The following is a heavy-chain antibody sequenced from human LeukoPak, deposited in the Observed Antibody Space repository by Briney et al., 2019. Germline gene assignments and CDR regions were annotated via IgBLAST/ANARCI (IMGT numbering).Heavy chain of an antibody. Sequence: PSETLSLTCSVSGSSISRHYWSWIRQPPGKRPESIGYISYSGSTKYNPSFQSRVTISLDTSKTHFSLKLTSVTAADTAVYYCARLLNNDNSGDPDTFDMWGPGTMVTVSS. CDR3: ARLLNNDNSGDPDTFDM. V-gene: IGHV4-59*08. D-gene: IGHD3-22*01. J-gene: IGHJ3*02. CDR1: GSSISRHY. CDR2: ISYSGST.